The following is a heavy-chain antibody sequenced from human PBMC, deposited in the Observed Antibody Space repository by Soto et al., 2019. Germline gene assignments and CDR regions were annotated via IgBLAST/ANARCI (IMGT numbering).Heavy chain of an antibody. J-gene: IGHJ6*02. CDR3: AKTLHYGSGTYLRFYGMDV. CDR2: ISYDGSNK. V-gene: IGHV3-30*18. Sequence: GGSLRLSCAASGFTFSSYGMHWVRQAPGKGLEWVSVISYDGSNKYYADSVKGRFTISRDNSKNTLYLQMNSLRAEDTAVYYCAKTLHYGSGTYLRFYGMDVWGQGTTVTVSS. CDR1: GFTFSSYG. D-gene: IGHD3-10*01.